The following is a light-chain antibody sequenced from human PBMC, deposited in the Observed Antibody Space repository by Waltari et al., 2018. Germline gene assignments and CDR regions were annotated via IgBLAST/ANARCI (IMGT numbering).Light chain of an antibody. V-gene: IGKV1-5*03. J-gene: IGKJ3*01. CDR2: KAS. CDR3: QQYNSYFS. CDR1: QCIGSW. Sequence: DIQMTQSPSILSASVGDRVTITVRASQCIGSWLAGYEQKPGKAPKLLIYKASSLESGVPTRFSGSGSGTEFTLTISSLQPDDFATYYCQQYNSYFSFGPGTKVDIK.